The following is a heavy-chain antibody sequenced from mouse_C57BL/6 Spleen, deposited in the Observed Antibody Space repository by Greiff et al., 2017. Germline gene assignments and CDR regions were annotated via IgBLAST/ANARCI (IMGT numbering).Heavy chain of an antibody. J-gene: IGHJ4*01. V-gene: IGHV1-55*01. CDR3: ARKGNFRAMDY. D-gene: IGHD2-1*01. CDR1: GYTFTSYW. Sequence: QVQLQQSGAELVKPGASVKMSCKASGYTFTSYWITWVKQRPGQGLEWIGDIYPGSGSTNYNEKFKSKATLTVDTSYSTAYMQLSSLTSEDSAVYYCARKGNFRAMDYWGQGTSVTVSS. CDR2: IYPGSGST.